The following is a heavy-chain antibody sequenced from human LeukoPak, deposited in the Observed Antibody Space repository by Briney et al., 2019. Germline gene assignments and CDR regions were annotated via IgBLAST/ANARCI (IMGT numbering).Heavy chain of an antibody. CDR2: INWNGGRT. D-gene: IGHD3-10*01. CDR3: ARDRYGSGSYYNIPDY. V-gene: IGHV3-20*04. Sequence: RGGSERLSCVASGLTYDVYGMSWARHAQGKGLDWVSVINWNGGRTGYADSVKGRCTISRDNAKNSLYLQMNSLRAEVTALYYCARDRYGSGSYYNIPDYWGQGTLVTVSS. CDR1: GLTYDVYG. J-gene: IGHJ4*02.